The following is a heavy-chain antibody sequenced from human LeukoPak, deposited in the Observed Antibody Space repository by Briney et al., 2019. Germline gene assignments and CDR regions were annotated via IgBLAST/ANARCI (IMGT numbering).Heavy chain of an antibody. J-gene: IGHJ4*02. Sequence: PGRSLRLSCAASGFTFDDYAMHWVRQAPGKGLEWVSAISGSGGSTYYADSVKGRFTISRDNSKNTLYLQMNSLRAEDTAVYYCAKGYCSGGSCYYFNWGQGTLVTVSS. CDR2: ISGSGGST. CDR1: GFTFDDYA. D-gene: IGHD2-15*01. CDR3: AKGYCSGGSCYYFN. V-gene: IGHV3-23*01.